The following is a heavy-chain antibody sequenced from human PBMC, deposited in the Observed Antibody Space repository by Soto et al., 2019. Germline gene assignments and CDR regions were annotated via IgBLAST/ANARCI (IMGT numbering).Heavy chain of an antibody. Sequence: LRLSCAASGFTFSSSALTWVRQAPGKGLESVSGISGDGATTYHADSVRGRFTISRDNSKNTLNLQMNSLRAEDTAVYYCAKARYSSGSGGFDYWGQGTLVTVSS. CDR3: AKARYSSGSGGFDY. V-gene: IGHV3-23*01. J-gene: IGHJ4*02. CDR2: ISGDGATT. CDR1: GFTFSSSA. D-gene: IGHD6-19*01.